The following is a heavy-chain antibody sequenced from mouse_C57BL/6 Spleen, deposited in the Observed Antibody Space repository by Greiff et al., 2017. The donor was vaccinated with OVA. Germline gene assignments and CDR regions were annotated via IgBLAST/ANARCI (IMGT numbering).Heavy chain of an antibody. Sequence: EVQRVESGPGLVKPSQSLSLTCSVTGYSITSGYYWNWIRQFPGNKLEWMGYISYDGSNNYNPSLKNRISITRDTSKNQFFLKLNSVTTEDTATYYCAREEPWFAYWGQGTLVTVSA. J-gene: IGHJ3*01. CDR3: AREEPWFAY. CDR1: GYSITSGYY. CDR2: ISYDGSN. V-gene: IGHV3-6*01.